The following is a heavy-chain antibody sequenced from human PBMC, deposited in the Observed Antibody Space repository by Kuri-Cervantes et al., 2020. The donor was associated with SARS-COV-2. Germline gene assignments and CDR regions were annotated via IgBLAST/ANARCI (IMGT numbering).Heavy chain of an antibody. CDR3: AKDRGAYQNALAY. CDR1: GFTLSSYG. J-gene: IGHJ4*02. V-gene: IGHV3-30*02. Sequence: GGSLRLSCAASGFTLSSYGMHWVRQARGKGLEWVAFIRYDGNSKFYADSVKGRFTISRDNSRNTLFLQMSGLKSEDTSIYYCAKDRGAYQNALAYWGQGTLVTVSS. CDR2: IRYDGNSK. D-gene: IGHD1-26*01.